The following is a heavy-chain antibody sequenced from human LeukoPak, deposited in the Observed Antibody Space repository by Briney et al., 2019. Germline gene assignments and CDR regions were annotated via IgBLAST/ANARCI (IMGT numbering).Heavy chain of an antibody. CDR1: GGSISSGDYQ. Sequence: SQTLSLTCTVSGGSISSGDYQWSWIRQPPGKGLVWIGYIYYSGSAYYNPSLKSRLTISADTSKNQFSLKLSSVTAADTAVYYCARAGPAYYGDYFDYWGQGTLVTVSS. D-gene: IGHD4-17*01. V-gene: IGHV4-30-4*08. J-gene: IGHJ4*02. CDR2: IYYSGSA. CDR3: ARAGPAYYGDYFDY.